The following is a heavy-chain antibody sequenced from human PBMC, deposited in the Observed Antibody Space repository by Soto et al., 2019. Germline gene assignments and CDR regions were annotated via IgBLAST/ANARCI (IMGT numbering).Heavy chain of an antibody. J-gene: IGHJ4*02. CDR3: ATNGYYSCDY. CDR1: SGSISDDHW. V-gene: IGHV4-4*02. Sequence: QVQLQESGPGLVKPSETLSLTCAVSSGSISDDHWWSWVRQSPGKGLEWIGEIHHSGRTTYNPSLKSRVTISVDKSKNQLFLKLNSVTAADAAVYYFATNGYYSCDYWGQGILVTVSS. D-gene: IGHD3-22*01. CDR2: IHHSGRT.